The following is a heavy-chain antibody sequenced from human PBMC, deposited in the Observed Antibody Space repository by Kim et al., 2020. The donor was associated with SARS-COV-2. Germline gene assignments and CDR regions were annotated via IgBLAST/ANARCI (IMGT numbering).Heavy chain of an antibody. J-gene: IGHJ4*02. Sequence: SETLSLTCAVYGGSFSGYYWSWIRQPPGKGLEWIGEINHSGSTNYNPSLKSRVTISVNTSKNQFSLKLSSVTAADTAVYYCARGLNLGTDYYLDYWGQGTLVTVSS. D-gene: IGHD7-27*01. CDR1: GGSFSGYY. CDR3: ARGLNLGTDYYLDY. CDR2: INHSGST. V-gene: IGHV4-34*01.